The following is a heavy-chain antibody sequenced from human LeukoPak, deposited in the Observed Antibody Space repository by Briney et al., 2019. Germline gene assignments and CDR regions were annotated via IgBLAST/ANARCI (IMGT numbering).Heavy chain of an antibody. CDR3: ARDVGYSAYD. CDR2: INTDGTTT. CDR1: GFTFNNYW. Sequence: GGSLRLSCVGSGFTFNNYWMLWVRQAPGKGLVWVSRINTDGTTTSYADSVKGRFTFSRDNAKNTLYLQMNSLRAEDTAVYYCARDVGYSAYDWGQGTLVTVSS. D-gene: IGHD5-12*01. V-gene: IGHV3-74*01. J-gene: IGHJ4*02.